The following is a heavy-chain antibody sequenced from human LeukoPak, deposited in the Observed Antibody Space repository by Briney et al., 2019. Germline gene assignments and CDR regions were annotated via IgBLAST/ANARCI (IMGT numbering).Heavy chain of an antibody. CDR1: GFTFSSYS. D-gene: IGHD6-13*01. J-gene: IGHJ4*02. CDR3: ARVSAAGDLDY. Sequence: GGSLRLSCAASGFTFSSYSMSWVRQAPGKGLEWVSAISGSGGSTYYADSVKGRFTISRDNAKNSLYLQMNSLRAEDTAVYYCARVSAAGDLDYWGQGTLVTVSS. V-gene: IGHV3-23*01. CDR2: ISGSGGST.